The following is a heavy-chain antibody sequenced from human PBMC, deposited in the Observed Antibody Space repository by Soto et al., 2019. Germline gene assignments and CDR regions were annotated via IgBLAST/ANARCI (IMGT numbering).Heavy chain of an antibody. V-gene: IGHV3-23*01. CDR1: GFSFSRYA. J-gene: IGHJ6*01. CDR3: VRSLAIVVARAPRTYFISGLVE. Sequence: GGSLRLSCAASGFSFSRYAMSWVRQAPGKGLEWVSALTGSGINTYYADSLKGRFTISRDNSKNTRYLQMYSLRAEDPALYYFVRSLAIVVARAPRTYFISGLVEWGPGTSVTVSS. D-gene: IGHD2-21*01. CDR2: LTGSGINT.